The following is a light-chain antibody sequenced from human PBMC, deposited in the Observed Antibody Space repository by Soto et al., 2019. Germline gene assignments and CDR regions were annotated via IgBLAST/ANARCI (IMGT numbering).Light chain of an antibody. CDR1: QGSSNY. Sequence: DIQMTQSPSSLSASVGDRVTITCRASQGSSNYLAWYQQKPGKVPKILIYAASTLQSGVPSRFSGSGSGTDFTFTISSLQPEDVATYYCQKYNSAPWTFGQGTKVEIK. CDR2: AAS. CDR3: QKYNSAPWT. V-gene: IGKV1-27*01. J-gene: IGKJ1*01.